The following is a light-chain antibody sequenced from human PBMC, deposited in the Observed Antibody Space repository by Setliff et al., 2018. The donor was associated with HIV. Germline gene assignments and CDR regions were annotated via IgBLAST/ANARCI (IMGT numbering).Light chain of an antibody. CDR2: DVS. V-gene: IGLV2-14*03. CDR3: SSYTSSSSYV. CDR1: SSEVGGYNY. Sequence: QSALTQPASVSGSPGQSITISCTGTSSEVGGYNYVSWYQQHPGKAPELVIYDVSNRPSGVSNRFSGSKSGNTASLTISGLQADDEADYYCSSYTSSSSYVFGAGTKVTVL. J-gene: IGLJ1*01.